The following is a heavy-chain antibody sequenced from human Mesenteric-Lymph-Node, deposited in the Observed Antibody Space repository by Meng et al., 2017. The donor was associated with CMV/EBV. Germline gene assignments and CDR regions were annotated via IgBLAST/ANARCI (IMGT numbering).Heavy chain of an antibody. CDR1: GDSISDYF. CDR2: VFHTGST. Sequence: SETLSLTCTVSGDSISDYFWSWIRQPPGKGLEWIGYVFHTGSTNYNSSLKSRVSMSVDTSKNQFSLKLSSVTAADTAVYYCARDHIVVVPAAINSYYYYGMDVWGQGTTVTVSS. V-gene: IGHV4-59*01. CDR3: ARDHIVVVPAAINSYYYYGMDV. J-gene: IGHJ6*02. D-gene: IGHD2-2*01.